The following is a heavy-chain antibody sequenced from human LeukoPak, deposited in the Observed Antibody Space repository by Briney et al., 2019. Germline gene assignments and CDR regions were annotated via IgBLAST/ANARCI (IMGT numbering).Heavy chain of an antibody. CDR2: ISGSGGST. J-gene: IGHJ3*02. CDR1: GFTFSNYA. CDR3: AKCYYDSSGYYFGAFDI. Sequence: PGGSLRLSCAASGFTFSNYAMSWVRQAPGKELERVSAISGSGGSTYYADSVKGRFTISRDNSKNTLYLQMNSLRAEDTAVYYRAKCYYDSSGYYFGAFDIWGQGTMVTVSS. D-gene: IGHD3-22*01. V-gene: IGHV3-23*01.